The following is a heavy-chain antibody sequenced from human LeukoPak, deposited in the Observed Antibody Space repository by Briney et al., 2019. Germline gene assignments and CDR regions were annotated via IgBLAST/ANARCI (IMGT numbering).Heavy chain of an antibody. D-gene: IGHD3-22*01. CDR3: AKGEYYDSSGQPLDY. CDR2: ISGSGGST. CDR1: GFTFSSYA. Sequence: GGSLRLSCAASGFTFSSYAMSWVRQAPGKGLEWVSAISGSGGSTYYADSVKGRFTISRDNSKNTLYLQMNSLRAEDTAVYYCAKGEYYDSSGQPLDYGGQGTLVTVSS. J-gene: IGHJ4*02. V-gene: IGHV3-23*01.